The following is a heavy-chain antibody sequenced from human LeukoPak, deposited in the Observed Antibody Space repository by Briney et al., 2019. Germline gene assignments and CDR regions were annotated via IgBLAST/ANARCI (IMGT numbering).Heavy chain of an antibody. V-gene: IGHV4-4*07. J-gene: IGHJ3*02. D-gene: IGHD3-22*01. CDR3: ARSITMIVVVPDAFDI. CDR2: IYTRGST. CDR1: GGSINNYY. Sequence: PSETLSLTCTVSGGSINNYYWSWIRQPAGKGLEWIGRIYTRGSTNYNPSLKSRVTISVDTSKNQFSLKLSSVTAADTAVYYCARSITMIVVVPDAFDIWGQGTMVTVSS.